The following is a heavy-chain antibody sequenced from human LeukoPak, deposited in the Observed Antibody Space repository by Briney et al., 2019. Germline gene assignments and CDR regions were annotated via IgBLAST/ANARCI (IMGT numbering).Heavy chain of an antibody. D-gene: IGHD3-10*01. V-gene: IGHV3-33*01. CDR1: GFTFSTYG. J-gene: IGHJ4*02. CDR2: VWFDGSNS. CDR3: ARFAGSDYTGSFDL. Sequence: GTSLRLSCAGSGFTFSTYGVHWVRQAPGKGLEWLGYVWFDGSNSDYVDPVKGRFTISRDNPKNTVYLQMNSLRADDTAVYHCARFAGSDYTGSFDLWGQGTPVTVSS.